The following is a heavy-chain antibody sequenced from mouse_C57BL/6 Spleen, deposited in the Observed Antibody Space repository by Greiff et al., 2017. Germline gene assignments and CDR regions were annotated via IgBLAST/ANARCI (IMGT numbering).Heavy chain of an antibody. CDR1: GYSFTDYN. CDR3: ASYYGREDWYFDV. D-gene: IGHD1-1*01. Sequence: VQLQQSGPELVKPGASVKISCKASGYSFTDYNMNWVKQSNGKSLEWIGVINPNYGTPSYNQKFKGKATLTVDQSSSTAYMQLNSLTSEDSAVDYCASYYGREDWYFDVWGTGTTVTVSS. J-gene: IGHJ1*03. CDR2: INPNYGTP. V-gene: IGHV1-39*01.